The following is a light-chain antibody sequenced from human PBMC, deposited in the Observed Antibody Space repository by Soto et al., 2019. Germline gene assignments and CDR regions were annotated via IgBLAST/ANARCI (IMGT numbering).Light chain of an antibody. Sequence: EIVMTQSPATLSVSPGERATLSCRASQSVSSNLAWYQQKPGQAPRLLIYVASTRATGIPARFSGSGSGTEFTLTISSLQSEDFAVYYCQQYNNWPGTFDQGTKVEIK. CDR3: QQYNNWPGT. CDR1: QSVSSN. CDR2: VAS. J-gene: IGKJ1*01. V-gene: IGKV3-15*01.